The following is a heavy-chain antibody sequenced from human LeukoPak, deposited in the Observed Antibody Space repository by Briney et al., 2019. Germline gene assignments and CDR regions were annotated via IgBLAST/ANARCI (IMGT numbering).Heavy chain of an antibody. CDR2: IYSAGGA. CDR1: GFTVSNNY. J-gene: IGHJ5*02. D-gene: IGHD2-21*01. CDR3: VRNSGELGA. Sequence: GGSLRLSCAASGFTVSNNYMNWVRRAAGKGLEWVALIYSAGGAYYADSVKGRFTISRDNSKSTLHLQMNSLRAEDTAVYYCVRNSGELGAWGQGTLVTVSS. V-gene: IGHV3-53*01.